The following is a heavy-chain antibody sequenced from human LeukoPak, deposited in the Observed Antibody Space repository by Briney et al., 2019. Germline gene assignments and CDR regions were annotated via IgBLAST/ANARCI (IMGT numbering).Heavy chain of an antibody. Sequence: GGSLRLSCTVSGFTFSNYAMNWVRQAPGKGLEWVSGLSGSGVRTDYADPVKGRFTVSRDISKDTLYLQMNDLRAEDTAVYYCAKAEGYSTGWFSYWGQGTLVTVSS. J-gene: IGHJ4*02. CDR3: AKAEGYSTGWFSY. D-gene: IGHD6-19*01. V-gene: IGHV3-23*01. CDR2: LSGSGVRT. CDR1: GFTFSNYA.